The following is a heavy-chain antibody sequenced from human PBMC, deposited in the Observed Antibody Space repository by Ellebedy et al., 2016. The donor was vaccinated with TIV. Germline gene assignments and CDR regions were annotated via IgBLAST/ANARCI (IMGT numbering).Heavy chain of an antibody. D-gene: IGHD3-16*01. Sequence: AASVQVSCKASGYTFALYTMHWVRQPPGQRLEWLGWINTDTGNTEYSQHFQGRVTFTTDTAASTVYLSLGSLGSEDTAVYYCAKDRGGTGYFDYWGQGTLVTVSS. J-gene: IGHJ4*02. V-gene: IGHV1-3*04. CDR2: INTDTGNT. CDR1: GYTFALYT. CDR3: AKDRGGTGYFDY.